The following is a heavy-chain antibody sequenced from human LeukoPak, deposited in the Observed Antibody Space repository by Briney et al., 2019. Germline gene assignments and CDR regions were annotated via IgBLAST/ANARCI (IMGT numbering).Heavy chain of an antibody. CDR3: ARDHVYGGADY. Sequence: GGSLRLPCATSGFTFSDYGMHWVRQAPGKGLEWVAVIWYDGSNKNYADSVKGRFTISRDNSKSSLFLQMNSLRTEDTALYYCARDHVYGGADYWGQGTLVTVSS. CDR1: GFTFSDYG. D-gene: IGHD5/OR15-5a*01. V-gene: IGHV3-33*01. J-gene: IGHJ4*02. CDR2: IWYDGSNK.